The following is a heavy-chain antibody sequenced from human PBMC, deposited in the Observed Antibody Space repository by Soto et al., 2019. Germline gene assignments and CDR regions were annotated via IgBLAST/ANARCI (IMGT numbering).Heavy chain of an antibody. CDR1: GGAISNYF. V-gene: IGHV4-4*07. J-gene: IGHJ4*02. CDR2: IDNSGST. D-gene: IGHD3-3*01. CDR3: ARGGQDFWSGTFDY. Sequence: LSLTCTVSGGAISNYFCTWIRQPAGKGLEWIGRIDNSGSTNYNPSLKSRITMSADTSRNQLSLKLNSVTAADTAVYYCARGGQDFWSGTFDYWGQGALVTVYS.